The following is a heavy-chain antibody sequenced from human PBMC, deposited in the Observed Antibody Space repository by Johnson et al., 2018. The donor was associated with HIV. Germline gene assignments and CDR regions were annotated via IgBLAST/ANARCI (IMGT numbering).Heavy chain of an antibody. D-gene: IGHD6-13*01. CDR2: ISYDGSNE. CDR3: AKDREAWYISRWSPTDAFDI. Sequence: QVQLVESGGGVVQPGRSLRLSCAASGFTLSHYGMHWVRQAPGKGLEWVALISYDGSNEYYADSVKGRFTISRDNSKNTLYLQMSSLRAEDTAVYYCAKDREAWYISRWSPTDAFDICGQGTMVTVSS. CDR1: GFTLSHYG. V-gene: IGHV3-30*18. J-gene: IGHJ3*02.